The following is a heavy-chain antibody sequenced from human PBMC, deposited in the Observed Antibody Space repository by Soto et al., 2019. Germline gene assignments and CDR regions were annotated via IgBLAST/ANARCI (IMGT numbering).Heavy chain of an antibody. CDR1: GFNFSSYA. J-gene: IGHJ5*02. Sequence: GGSLRLSCAASGFNFSSYAMSWVRQAPGKGLEWVSAISGSGGSTYYADSVKGRFTISRDNSKNTLYLQMNSLRAEDTAVYYCAKGIAVALYNWFDPWGQGTLVTVSS. CDR3: AKGIAVALYNWFDP. CDR2: ISGSGGST. D-gene: IGHD6-19*01. V-gene: IGHV3-23*01.